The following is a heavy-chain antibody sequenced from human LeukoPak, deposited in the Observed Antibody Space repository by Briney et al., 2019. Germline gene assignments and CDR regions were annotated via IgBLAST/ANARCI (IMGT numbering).Heavy chain of an antibody. V-gene: IGHV4-39*01. CDR1: GGSISSSSYY. J-gene: IGHJ4*02. CDR3: ARSKKLGDSSGWYYFDY. CDR2: IYYSGST. D-gene: IGHD6-19*01. Sequence: PSETLSLTCTVSGGSISSSSYYWGWTRQPPGKGLEWIGSIYYSGSTYYNPSLKSRVTISVDTSKNQFSLKLSSVTAADTAVYYCARSKKLGDSSGWYYFDYWGQGTLVTVSS.